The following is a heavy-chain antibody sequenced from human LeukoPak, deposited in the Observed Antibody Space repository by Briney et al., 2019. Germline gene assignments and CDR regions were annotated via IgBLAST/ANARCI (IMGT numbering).Heavy chain of an antibody. CDR1: GFTFSDSA. CDR3: TSLRSDWAGSSFDY. Sequence: GGSLRLSCAASGFTFSDSAMHWVRQASGKGLEWVGRIRSKANNYATAYAASAKGRFTISRDDSKNTAYLQMNSLKTEDTAVYYCTSLRSDWAGSSFDYWGQGTLVTVSS. V-gene: IGHV3-73*01. D-gene: IGHD5-12*01. J-gene: IGHJ4*02. CDR2: IRSKANNYAT.